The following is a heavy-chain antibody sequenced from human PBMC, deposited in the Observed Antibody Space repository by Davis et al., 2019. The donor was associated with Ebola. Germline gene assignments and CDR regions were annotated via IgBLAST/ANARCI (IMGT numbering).Heavy chain of an antibody. J-gene: IGHJ5*02. Sequence: PGGSLRLSCAASGFTFSSYAMSWVRQAPGKGLEWVSGISGDGDRTYYTESVRGRFTISRDNSRNTVLLEMDSLRADDTAVYHCARSGDCRSDRCYNNWFDPWGQGTLVTVSS. V-gene: IGHV3-23*01. D-gene: IGHD2-2*03. CDR3: ARSGDCRSDRCYNNWFDP. CDR1: GFTFSSYA. CDR2: ISGDGDRT.